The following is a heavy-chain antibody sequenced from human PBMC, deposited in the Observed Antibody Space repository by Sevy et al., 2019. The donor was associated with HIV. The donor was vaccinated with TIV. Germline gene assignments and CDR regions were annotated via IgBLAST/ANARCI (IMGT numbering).Heavy chain of an antibody. V-gene: IGHV3-7*01. Sequence: GGSLRLSCAASGFTFSSYWMSWVRQAPGKGLEWVAKIKEDGSEKQWVDSVKGRFTISRDNAKNSLYLRMNSLRAEDTAVYYWARGSRLTDVWGKGTTVTVSS. J-gene: IGHJ6*04. CDR3: ARGSRLTDV. CDR1: GFTFSSYW. D-gene: IGHD3-16*01. CDR2: IKEDGSEK.